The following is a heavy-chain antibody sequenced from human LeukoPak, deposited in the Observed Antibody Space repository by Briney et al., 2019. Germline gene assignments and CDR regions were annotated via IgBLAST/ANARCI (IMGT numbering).Heavy chain of an antibody. CDR3: AKGPFGVGYYFDY. D-gene: IGHD3-3*01. CDR1: GFTFDDYT. J-gene: IGHJ4*02. CDR2: ISWDGGST. Sequence: GGSLRLSCAASGFTFDDYTMHWVRQAPGKGLEWVSLISWDGGSTYYTDSVKGRFTISRDNSKNSLYLQMNSLRTEDTALYYCAKGPFGVGYYFDYWGQGTLVTVSS. V-gene: IGHV3-43*01.